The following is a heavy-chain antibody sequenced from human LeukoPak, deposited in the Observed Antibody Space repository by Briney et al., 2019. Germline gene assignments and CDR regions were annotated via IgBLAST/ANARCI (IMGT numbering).Heavy chain of an antibody. J-gene: IGHJ3*02. CDR1: GGSISNGGYY. CDR2: IYYSGST. Sequence: SETLSLTCTVSGGSISNGGYYWSWIRQHPGKGLEWIGYIYYSGSTYYNPSLKSRVTISVDTSKNQFSLKLSSVTAADTAVYYCARDREYYGSGSPGAFDIWGQGTMVTVSS. CDR3: ARDREYYGSGSPGAFDI. V-gene: IGHV4-31*03. D-gene: IGHD3-10*01.